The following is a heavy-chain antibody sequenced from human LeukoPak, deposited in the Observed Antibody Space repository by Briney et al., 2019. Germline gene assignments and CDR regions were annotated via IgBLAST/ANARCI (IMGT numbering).Heavy chain of an antibody. CDR2: INHSGST. Sequence: SETLSLTCAVYGGSFSGYYWSWIRQPPGKGLEWIGEINHSGSTNYNPSLKSRVTISVDTSKNQFSLKLSSVTAADTAVYYCARGPSRGQPLRYWGQGTLVTVSS. V-gene: IGHV4-34*01. CDR3: ARGPSRGQPLRY. J-gene: IGHJ4*02. D-gene: IGHD3-10*01. CDR1: GGSFSGYY.